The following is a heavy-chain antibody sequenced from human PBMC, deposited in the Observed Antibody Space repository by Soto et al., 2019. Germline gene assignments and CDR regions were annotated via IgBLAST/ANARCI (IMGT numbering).Heavy chain of an antibody. Sequence: GGSLRLSCAASGFTFSSYAMSWVRQAPGKGLEWVSAISGSGGSTYYADSVKGRFTISRDNSKNTLYLQMNSLRAEDTAVYYCAKDPPAAEIVGATYYYYGMDVWGQGTTVTVSS. V-gene: IGHV3-23*01. CDR1: GFTFSSYA. CDR3: AKDPPAAEIVGATYYYYGMDV. CDR2: ISGSGGST. J-gene: IGHJ6*02. D-gene: IGHD1-26*01.